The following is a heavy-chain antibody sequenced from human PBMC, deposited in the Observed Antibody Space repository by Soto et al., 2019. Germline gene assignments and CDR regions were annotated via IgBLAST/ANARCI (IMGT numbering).Heavy chain of an antibody. Sequence: QVQLVQSGAEVQKPGASVKVSCKTTGYIFKNYGISWVRQAPGQGLEWLGWIYPKEDRANIAQNFQGRVTLTTDTPTSTAYIELRSLRFDDSAMYFCARDIDYDIDYRGQGTLVTVSS. V-gene: IGHV1-18*01. CDR1: GYIFKNYG. CDR3: ARDIDYDIDY. J-gene: IGHJ4*02. CDR2: IYPKEDRA. D-gene: IGHD4-17*01.